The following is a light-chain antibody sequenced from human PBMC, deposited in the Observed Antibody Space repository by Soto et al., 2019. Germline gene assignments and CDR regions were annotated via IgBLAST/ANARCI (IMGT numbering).Light chain of an antibody. Sequence: SVLTQPASVSGSAGQSITISCTGTSSDVGGYKYVSWYQQHPGKAPKLMIYDVSNRPSGVSNRFSGSKSGNTASLTISGLQAEDEADYYCSSYTSSGTQVFGTGTKVTVL. CDR3: SSYTSSGTQV. J-gene: IGLJ1*01. CDR2: DVS. CDR1: SSDVGGYKY. V-gene: IGLV2-14*01.